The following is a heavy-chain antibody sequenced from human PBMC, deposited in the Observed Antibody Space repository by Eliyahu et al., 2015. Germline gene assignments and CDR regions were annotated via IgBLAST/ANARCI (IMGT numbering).Heavy chain of an antibody. Sequence: QVQLVEAGGGXVQPGXSLRLXCAXSGFXFGSYGMHWVRQAPGKGLGWVALISYNGREKFYADSVKGRFTISRDNSENTLFLQMNSLRVEDTAVYYCAKDWATSNIAEYFEHWGQGTLVSVSS. CDR3: AKDWATSNIAEYFEH. V-gene: IGHV3-30*18. CDR1: GFXFGSYG. CDR2: ISYNGREK. D-gene: IGHD2/OR15-2a*01. J-gene: IGHJ1*01.